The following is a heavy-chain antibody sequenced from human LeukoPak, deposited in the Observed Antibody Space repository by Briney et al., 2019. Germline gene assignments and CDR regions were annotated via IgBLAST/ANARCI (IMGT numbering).Heavy chain of an antibody. D-gene: IGHD3-22*01. V-gene: IGHV5-51*01. CDR1: GYSFATYW. Sequence: GESLKISSKGSGYSFATYWIGWVRQMPGKGLEWMTLIYPDDSDTRYSPSFQGQVTISADKSISTAYLQWSSLKASDTAMYYCARLGGENYFDSSGYYYAWLDPWGQGTLVTVSS. CDR3: ARLGGENYFDSSGYYYAWLDP. J-gene: IGHJ5*02. CDR2: IYPDDSDT.